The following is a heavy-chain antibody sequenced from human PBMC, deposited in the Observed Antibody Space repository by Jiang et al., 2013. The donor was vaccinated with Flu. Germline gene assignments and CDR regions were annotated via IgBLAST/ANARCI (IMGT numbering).Heavy chain of an antibody. J-gene: IGHJ3*01. V-gene: IGHV4-38-2*01. CDR2: NNDGGST. Sequence: GLVKPSETLSLTCVVSGYSISSGFHWGWVRQTPGKGLEWIGSNNDGGSTYSRPSLMNRVTISLDTSKNQFSLNLTSVTAADTAVYYCARHGRGGRLGIFDVWGQGTLVTVSS. D-gene: IGHD6-13*01. CDR1: GYSISSGFH. CDR3: ARHGRGGRLGIFDV.